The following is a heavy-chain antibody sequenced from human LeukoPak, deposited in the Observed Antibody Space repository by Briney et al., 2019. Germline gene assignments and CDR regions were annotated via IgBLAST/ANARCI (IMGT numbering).Heavy chain of an antibody. D-gene: IGHD2-8*01. V-gene: IGHV4-34*01. CDR1: GGSFSGYY. CDR3: ARQYTNGVSHYYYYGMDV. CDR2: INHSGST. J-gene: IGHJ6*02. Sequence: SETLSLTCAVYGGSFSGYYWSWIRQPPGKGLEWIGEINHSGSTNYNPSLKSRVTISVDTSKNQFSLKLSSVTAADTAVYYCARQYTNGVSHYYYYGMDVWGQGTTVTVSS.